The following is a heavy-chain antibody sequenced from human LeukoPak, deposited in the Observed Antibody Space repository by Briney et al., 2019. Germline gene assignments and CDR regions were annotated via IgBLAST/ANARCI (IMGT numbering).Heavy chain of an antibody. CDR1: GGSISSSGYY. CDR2: IYYSGST. CDR3: ARHEYSGSYYGLSWFDP. J-gene: IGHJ5*02. D-gene: IGHD1-26*01. Sequence: PSETLSLTCTVSGGSISSSGYYWGWIRQPPGKGLEWIASIYYSGSTYYNPSLKSRVTISVDTTKNQLSLKLSSLTAADTAVYYCARHEYSGSYYGLSWFDPWGQGTLVTVSS. V-gene: IGHV4-39*01.